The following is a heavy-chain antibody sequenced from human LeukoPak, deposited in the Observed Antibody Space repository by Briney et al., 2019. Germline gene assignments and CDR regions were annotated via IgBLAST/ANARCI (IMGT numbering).Heavy chain of an antibody. D-gene: IGHD5-18*01. CDR3: ARGQRGYSYGAFDY. CDR1: GFTFSSYG. V-gene: IGHV3-33*08. CDR2: IWYDGSNK. J-gene: IGHJ4*02. Sequence: GGSLRLSCAASGFTFSSYGMRWVRQAPGKGLEWGAVIWYDGSNKYYADPVKGRFTISRDNSKNTLYLQMNSLRAEDTAVYYCARGQRGYSYGAFDYWGQGTLVTVSS.